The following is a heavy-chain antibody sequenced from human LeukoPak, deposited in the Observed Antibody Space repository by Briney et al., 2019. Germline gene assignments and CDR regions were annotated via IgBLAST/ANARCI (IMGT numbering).Heavy chain of an antibody. Sequence: SETLSLTCTVSGGSLTNYYCSWIRQPPGKGLEWIGYIFYSGSTHYSPSLKSRVTISGDTSKNQFSLKLTSVTAADTAVYYCARDVYGGNSESYWGQGTLVTVSS. V-gene: IGHV4-59*01. CDR1: GGSLTNYY. D-gene: IGHD4-23*01. CDR2: IFYSGST. J-gene: IGHJ4*02. CDR3: ARDVYGGNSESY.